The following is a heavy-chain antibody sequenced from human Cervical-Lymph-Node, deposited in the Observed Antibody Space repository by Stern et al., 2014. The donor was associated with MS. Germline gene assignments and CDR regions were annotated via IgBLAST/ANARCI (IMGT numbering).Heavy chain of an antibody. J-gene: IGHJ4*02. D-gene: IGHD5-12*01. V-gene: IGHV5-51*03. CDR1: GYIFANHW. Sequence: EVQLVQSGPEVKKPGESLKLSCQGSGYIFANHWIAWVRQKPGKGLEWMGNIYHADADTRYTRSFQGQVTMSVDKSINTAYLHLNSLRASDTAMYYCARRDGSQTGYSYGWVDSWGQGSLVIVSS. CDR3: ARRDGSQTGYSYGWVDS. CDR2: IYHADADT.